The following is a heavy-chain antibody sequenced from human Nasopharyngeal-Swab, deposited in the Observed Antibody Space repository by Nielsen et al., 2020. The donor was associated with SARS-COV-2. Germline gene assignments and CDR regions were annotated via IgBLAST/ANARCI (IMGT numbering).Heavy chain of an antibody. D-gene: IGHD5-18*01. Sequence: PGKGLEWIGYISHSGTTYYNPSLKSRLLISLDRSENQFSLKLNSVTAADTAVYYCARDRGYGFGHTGWSDSWGQGTLVTVSS. CDR2: ISHSGTT. J-gene: IGHJ5*01. CDR3: ARDRGYGFGHTGWSDS. V-gene: IGHV4-30-2*01.